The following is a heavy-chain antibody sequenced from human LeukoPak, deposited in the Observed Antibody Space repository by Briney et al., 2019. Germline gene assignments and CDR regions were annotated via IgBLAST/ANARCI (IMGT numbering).Heavy chain of an antibody. CDR1: GFTFSSYA. J-gene: IGHJ4*02. CDR3: AKGRAYCGGDCYPDNFDY. V-gene: IGHV3-30-3*01. Sequence: GGSLRLSCAASGFTFSSYAMSWVRQAPGKGLEWVAVISYDGSNKYYADSVKGRFTISRDNSKNTLYLQMNSLRAEDTAVYYCAKGRAYCGGDCYPDNFDYWGQGTLVTVSS. CDR2: ISYDGSNK. D-gene: IGHD2-21*02.